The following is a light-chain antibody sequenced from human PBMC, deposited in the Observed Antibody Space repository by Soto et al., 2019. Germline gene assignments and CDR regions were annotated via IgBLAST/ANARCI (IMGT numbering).Light chain of an antibody. CDR1: QRVNSNY. Sequence: EIVLTQSPGTLSLSPGERSTHSCRSSQRVNSNYLAWYQQKPGQAPRLLIYAASSRATGVPDRFSGSGSGTDFTLTISSLEPEDFAVYSCQQYGSSPPTFGQGTRLETK. J-gene: IGKJ5*01. V-gene: IGKV3-20*01. CDR2: AAS. CDR3: QQYGSSPPT.